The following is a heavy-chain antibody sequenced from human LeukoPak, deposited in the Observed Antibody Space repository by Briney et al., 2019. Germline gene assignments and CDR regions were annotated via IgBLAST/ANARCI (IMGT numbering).Heavy chain of an antibody. CDR1: GFTFGSYA. V-gene: IGHV3-23*01. D-gene: IGHD2-21*02. J-gene: IGHJ6*02. CDR2: ISGSGDSI. CDR3: TKLGLLAYCGGDCRGMDV. Sequence: PGGSLRLSCVASGFTFGSYAMSWVRQAPGKGLEWVSVISGSGDSIFYADSVKGRFTISRDNSRSTLYLQMNSLRVEDTAVYYCTKLGLLAYCGGDCRGMDVWGQGTTVTVSS.